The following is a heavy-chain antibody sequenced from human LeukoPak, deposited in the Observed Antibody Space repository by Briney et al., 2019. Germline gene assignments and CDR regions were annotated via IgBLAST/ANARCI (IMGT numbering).Heavy chain of an antibody. CDR2: ISAYNGNT. CDR3: ARTRSAAARPMAYYYYGMDV. Sequence: ASVKVSCKASGYTXTSYGISWVRQAPGQGLEWMGWISAYNGNTNYAQQLQGRVTMTTDTSTSTAYMELRSLRSDDTAVYYCARTRSAAARPMAYYYYGMDVWGQGTTVTVSS. V-gene: IGHV1-18*01. J-gene: IGHJ6*02. D-gene: IGHD6-6*01. CDR1: GYTXTSYG.